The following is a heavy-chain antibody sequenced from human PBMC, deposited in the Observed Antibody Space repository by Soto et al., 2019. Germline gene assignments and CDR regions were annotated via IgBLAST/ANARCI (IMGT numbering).Heavy chain of an antibody. V-gene: IGHV3-53*01. CDR1: GFTVSSNY. CDR2: IYSGGST. J-gene: IGHJ6*02. CDR3: ARDYDFWSGYDYGMDV. Sequence: TGGSLRLSCAASGFTVSSNYMSWVRQAPGKGLEWVSVIYSGGSTYYADSVKGRFTISRDNSKNTLYLQMNSLRAEDTAVYYCARDYDFWSGYDYGMDVWGQGTTVTVYS. D-gene: IGHD3-3*01.